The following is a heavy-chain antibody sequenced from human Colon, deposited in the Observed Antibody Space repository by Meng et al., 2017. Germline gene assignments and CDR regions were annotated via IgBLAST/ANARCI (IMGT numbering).Heavy chain of an antibody. CDR3: ARGLNEGGLAHNWFDL. V-gene: IGHV4-31*02. Sequence: GQMNEPGPGLLKPSQKPSLTWTVSGGSFRSDTTYCTWSGQDPGTGLEWIGIINQSGSTYYNPSLKSRVTLFLETSKQQFSLKLMSVTAADTAVYFCARGLNEGGLAHNWFDLWGQGTLVTVSS. D-gene: IGHD1-1*01. J-gene: IGHJ5*02. CDR1: GGSFRSDTTY. CDR2: INQSGST.